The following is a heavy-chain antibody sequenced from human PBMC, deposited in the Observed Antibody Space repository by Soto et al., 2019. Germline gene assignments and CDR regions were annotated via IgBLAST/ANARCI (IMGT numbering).Heavy chain of an antibody. V-gene: IGHV1-69*06. J-gene: IGHJ4*02. D-gene: IGHD6-19*01. CDR3: AREGIDSSGPWYFAY. CDR1: GGTFSSYA. Sequence: QVQLVQSGAEVKKPGSSVKVSCKASGGTFSSYAISWVRQAPGQGLEWMGGIIPIFGTANYAQKFQGRVTSTADKSTSTADMELSSLRSEDTAVYYCAREGIDSSGPWYFAYWCQGTLVTVFS. CDR2: IIPIFGTA.